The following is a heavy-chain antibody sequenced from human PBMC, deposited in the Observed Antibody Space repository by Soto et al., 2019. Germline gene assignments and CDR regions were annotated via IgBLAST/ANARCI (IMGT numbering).Heavy chain of an antibody. J-gene: IGHJ4*02. CDR2: TPGSGGSA. CDR1: GFTFGTYA. CDR3: AKGGSSGWFYFAF. V-gene: IGHV3-23*01. Sequence: GGSLRLSCAASGFTFGTYAMNWVRQAPGKGLEWVSSTPGSGGSAYYADSVRGRFTISRDNSKNTVYLQLDSLRPEDSAIYYCAKGGSSGWFYFAFWGQGTQVTV. D-gene: IGHD6-19*01.